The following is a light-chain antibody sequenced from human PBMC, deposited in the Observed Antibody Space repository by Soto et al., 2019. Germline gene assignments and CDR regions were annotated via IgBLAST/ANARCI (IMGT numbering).Light chain of an antibody. J-gene: IGKJ2*01. CDR3: QQSNKWPYT. Sequence: EIVLTQSPGTLSVSPGERANLSCRARQSVSTSLAWFQQKPGQAPRLLIYGASTRATGIPARFSGSGSGTEFTLTINSLQSEALAVYYCQQSNKWPYTFGQGTKLEV. V-gene: IGKV3-15*01. CDR1: QSVSTS. CDR2: GAS.